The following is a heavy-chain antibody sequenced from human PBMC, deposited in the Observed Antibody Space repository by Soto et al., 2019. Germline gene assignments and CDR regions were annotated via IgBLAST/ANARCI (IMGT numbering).Heavy chain of an antibody. Sequence: GGSLRLSCAASGFTFGDYAMSWVRQAPGKGLEWVGFIRSKAYGGTTEYAASVKGRFTISRDDSKSIAYLQMNSLKTEDTAVYYCTRDYDFWSGYYMPPERMDVWGPATTVTVSS. J-gene: IGHJ6*02. V-gene: IGHV3-49*04. D-gene: IGHD3-3*01. CDR1: GFTFGDYA. CDR3: TRDYDFWSGYYMPPERMDV. CDR2: IRSKAYGGTT.